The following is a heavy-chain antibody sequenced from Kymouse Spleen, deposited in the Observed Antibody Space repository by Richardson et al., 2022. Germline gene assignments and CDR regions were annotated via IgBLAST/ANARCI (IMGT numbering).Heavy chain of an antibody. CDR2: INHSGST. Sequence: QVQLQQWGAGLLKPSETLSLTCAVYGGSFSGYYWSWIRQPPGKGLEWIGEINHSGSTNYNPSLKSRVTISVDTSKNQFSLKLSSVTAADTAVYYCARFRATLWFDPWGQGTLVTVSS. CDR3: ARFRATLWFDP. J-gene: IGHJ5*02. V-gene: IGHV4-34*01. CDR1: GGSFSGYY. D-gene: IGHD5-24*01.